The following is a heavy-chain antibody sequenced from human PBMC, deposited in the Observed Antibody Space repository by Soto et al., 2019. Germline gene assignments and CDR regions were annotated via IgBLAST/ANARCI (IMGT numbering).Heavy chain of an antibody. D-gene: IGHD3-16*02. CDR2: ISTYNGNT. CDR1: NYTFSSYG. J-gene: IGHJ5*02. V-gene: IGHV1-18*01. Sequence: ASVKVSCKASNYTFSSYGISWVRQAPGQGLEWMGWISTYNGNTNYAQKFQGRVTMTTDTSTSTAYMELRSLRSDDTAVYYCARGSGELSLFGWFDPWGQGTLVTVSS. CDR3: ARGSGELSLFGWFDP.